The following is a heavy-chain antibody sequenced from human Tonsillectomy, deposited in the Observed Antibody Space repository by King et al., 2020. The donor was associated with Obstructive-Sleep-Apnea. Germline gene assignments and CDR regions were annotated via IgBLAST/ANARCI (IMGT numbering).Heavy chain of an antibody. V-gene: IGHV3-30*02. Sequence: VQLVESGGGVVQPGRSLRLSCVASGFSFNNYGMHWVRQIPGKGLEWVTFIRYEGINKGYVDSVKGRFTIARDNSKNTLYVKMNSLRTEDTAVYYCATLSGTTSGAFDIWGQGTMVTVSS. CDR2: IRYEGINK. CDR3: ATLSGTTSGAFDI. CDR1: GFSFNNYG. J-gene: IGHJ3*02. D-gene: IGHD1-20*01.